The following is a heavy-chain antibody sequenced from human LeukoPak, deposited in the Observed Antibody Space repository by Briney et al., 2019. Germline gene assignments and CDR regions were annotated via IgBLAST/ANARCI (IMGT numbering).Heavy chain of an antibody. Sequence: PGGSLRLSCAASGFTFSSYGMNWVRQAPGKGLEWVAVIWYDGSNKYYADSVKGRFTISRDNSKNTLYLQMNSLRAEDTAIYYCAKDSTSWAYWGQGTLVTVSS. CDR2: IWYDGSNK. CDR1: GFTFSSYG. V-gene: IGHV3-33*06. J-gene: IGHJ4*02. CDR3: AKDSTSWAY. D-gene: IGHD6-13*01.